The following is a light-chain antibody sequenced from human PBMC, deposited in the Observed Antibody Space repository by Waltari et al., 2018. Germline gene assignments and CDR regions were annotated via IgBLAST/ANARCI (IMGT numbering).Light chain of an antibody. J-gene: IGLJ3*02. CDR2: EVI. CDR1: TGDLGTYGL. Sequence: QSALTQPASVSGSPGQSMTISCTGSTGDLGTYGLVSLYQHHPGKAPKLIISEVIKRPSGVSNRFSGSKSGNTASLTISGLQTEDEAEYFCCSYAAPTINWVFGGGTKLTVL. CDR3: CSYAAPTINWV. V-gene: IGLV2-23*02.